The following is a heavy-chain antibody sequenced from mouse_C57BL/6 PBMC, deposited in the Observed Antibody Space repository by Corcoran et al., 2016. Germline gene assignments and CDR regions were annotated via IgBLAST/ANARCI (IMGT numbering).Heavy chain of an antibody. V-gene: IGHV1-52*01. CDR3: ARLTTVAGRGYVDV. Sequence: QVQLQQPGAELVRPGSSVKLSCKASGYTFTSYWMHWVKQRPIQGLEWIGNIDPSDSETHYNQKFKDKATLTVDKSSSTAYMQLSSLTSEDSAVYYCARLTTVAGRGYVDVWGTGTTVTVSS. CDR1: GYTFTSYW. J-gene: IGHJ1*03. D-gene: IGHD1-1*01. CDR2: IDPSDSET.